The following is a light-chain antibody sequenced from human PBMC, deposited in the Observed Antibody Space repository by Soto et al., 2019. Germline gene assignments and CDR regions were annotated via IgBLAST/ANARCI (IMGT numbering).Light chain of an antibody. CDR1: QSVSSSY. V-gene: IGKV3-20*01. CDR3: QQYGGSHWT. J-gene: IGKJ1*01. Sequence: EVVLTQSPGVLSLSPGEIVTLSCRASQSVSSSYLAWYQQKPGQAPRLLIYGASSRAIDIPRRFSGSGSGTDFTLTIGGLEPEDVAVYFCQQYGGSHWTFGQGPRWKSN. CDR2: GAS.